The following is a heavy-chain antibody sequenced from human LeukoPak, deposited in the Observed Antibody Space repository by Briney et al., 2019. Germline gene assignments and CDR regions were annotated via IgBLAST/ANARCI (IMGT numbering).Heavy chain of an antibody. V-gene: IGHV3-48*01. Sequence: GGSLRLSCAASGFTFSSYSMNWVRQAPGKGLEWVSYISSSSSTIYYADSVKGRFTISRDNAKNSLYLQMNSLRAEDTAVYYCARDSDSSGYYYEYYFDYWGQGTLVTVSS. J-gene: IGHJ4*02. D-gene: IGHD3-22*01. CDR1: GFTFSSYS. CDR2: ISSSSSTI. CDR3: ARDSDSSGYYYEYYFDY.